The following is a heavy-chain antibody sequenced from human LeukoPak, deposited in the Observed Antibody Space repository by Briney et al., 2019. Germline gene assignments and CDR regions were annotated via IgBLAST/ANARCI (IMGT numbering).Heavy chain of an antibody. D-gene: IGHD5-12*01. Sequence: GGSLRLSCAASGFTFSSYAMHWVRQAQGKGLEWVSHIRSSSETFYADSVKGRFTISRDNARNSLYLQMNNLRGEDTAIYYCARDAGNSGYGCDLWGQGTLVTVSS. CDR3: ARDAGNSGYGCDL. J-gene: IGHJ5*02. CDR1: GFTFSSYA. CDR2: IRSSSET. V-gene: IGHV3-48*01.